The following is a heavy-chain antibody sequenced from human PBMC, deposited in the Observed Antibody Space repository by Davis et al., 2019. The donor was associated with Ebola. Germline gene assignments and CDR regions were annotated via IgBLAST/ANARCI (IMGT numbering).Heavy chain of an antibody. CDR2: ISNHNGNT. J-gene: IGHJ4*02. CDR1: AYSLTTYG. CDR3: AKMRYCSSTNCSGGFDY. V-gene: IGHV1-18*01. Sequence: ASVTVSCKASAYSLTTYGIAWVRQAPGQGLEWMAWISNHNGNTKFAQNVQGRVTMTTDTSTSTAYMEVGSLRSDDTAVYYCAKMRYCSSTNCSGGFDYWGQGTLVTVSS. D-gene: IGHD2-2*01.